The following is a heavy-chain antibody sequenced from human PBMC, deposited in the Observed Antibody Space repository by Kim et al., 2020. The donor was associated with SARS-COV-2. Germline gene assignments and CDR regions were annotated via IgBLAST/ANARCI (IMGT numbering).Heavy chain of an antibody. CDR2: ISDSGADR. J-gene: IGHJ4*02. V-gene: IGHV3-23*01. CDR3: AKRLGYRTPNFDY. CDR1: GFTFSGYG. D-gene: IGHD5-12*01. Sequence: GGSLRLSCAASGFTFSGYGMSWVRQAPGKGLEWVSAISDSGADRNYANSVKGRFTISRDNSNNTLYLQMNSLRDEDTAVYYCAKRLGYRTPNFDYWGQGTLVTVSS.